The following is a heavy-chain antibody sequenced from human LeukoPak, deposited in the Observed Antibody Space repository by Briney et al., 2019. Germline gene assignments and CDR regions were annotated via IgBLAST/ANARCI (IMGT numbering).Heavy chain of an antibody. V-gene: IGHV4-38-2*02. J-gene: IGHJ5*02. D-gene: IGHD6-13*01. Sequence: SETLSLTCAVSGYSISSGYYWGWIRQPPGKGLEWIGSIYHSGSTYYNPSLKSRVTISVDTSKNQFSLKLSSVTAADTAVYYCARDLTQQLVPRGWFDPWGQGTPVTVSS. CDR1: GYSISSGYY. CDR2: IYHSGST. CDR3: ARDLTQQLVPRGWFDP.